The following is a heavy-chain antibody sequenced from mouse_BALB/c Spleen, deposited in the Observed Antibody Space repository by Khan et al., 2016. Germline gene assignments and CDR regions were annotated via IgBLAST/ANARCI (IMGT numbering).Heavy chain of an antibody. V-gene: IGHV3-8*02. D-gene: IGHD2-4*01. J-gene: IGHJ3*01. Sequence: EVQLQESGPSLVKPSQTLSLTCSVTGDSITSGYWNWIRKFPGNKLEYMGYISYSGSTYYNPSLISRISITRDTSKNQYYLQLNSVTTEDTATYXCARFYYDYDGFAYWGEGSLVTVSA. CDR2: ISYSGST. CDR3: ARFYYDYDGFAY. CDR1: GDSITSGY.